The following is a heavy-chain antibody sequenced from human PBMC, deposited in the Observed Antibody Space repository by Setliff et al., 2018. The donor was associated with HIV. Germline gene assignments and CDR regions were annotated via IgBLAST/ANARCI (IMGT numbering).Heavy chain of an antibody. Sequence: PSETLSLTCAVYSGSFSGDYWSWIRQPPGKGLEWIGEINHSGSTNYNPSLKSRVTISVDTSKNQFSLKLTSVTVADTAVYYCARGRGGSGWYIPSTGHAFDIWGRGAMVTVS. V-gene: IGHV4-34*01. CDR2: INHSGST. CDR3: ARGRGGSGWYIPSTGHAFDI. CDR1: SGSFSGDY. D-gene: IGHD6-19*01. J-gene: IGHJ3*02.